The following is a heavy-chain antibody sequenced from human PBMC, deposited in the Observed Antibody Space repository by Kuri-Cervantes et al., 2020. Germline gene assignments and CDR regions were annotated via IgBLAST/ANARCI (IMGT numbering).Heavy chain of an antibody. D-gene: IGHD6-13*01. J-gene: IGHJ3*02. Sequence: ETLSLTCAASGFTFSSYSMNWVRQAPGKGLEWVSSISSSSSYIYYADSVKGRFTISRDNAKNSLYLQMNSLRAEDTAVYYCAREASWYYAFDIWGQGTMVTVSS. CDR2: ISSSSSYI. CDR3: AREASWYYAFDI. V-gene: IGHV3-21*01. CDR1: GFTFSSYS.